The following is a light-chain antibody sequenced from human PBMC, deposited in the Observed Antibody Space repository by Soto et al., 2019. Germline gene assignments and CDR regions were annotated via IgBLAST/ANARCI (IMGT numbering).Light chain of an antibody. CDR2: DAS. V-gene: IGKV3-11*01. Sequence: EIVLTQSPATLSLSPGERATLSCRASQSVSSYLAWYQQKPGQAPRLLINDASNRATGIPARFSGSGSGTDFTLTISSLESEDFAVYYCQQRTNWPPKYTFGQGTKLEIK. CDR3: QQRTNWPPKYT. J-gene: IGKJ2*01. CDR1: QSVSSY.